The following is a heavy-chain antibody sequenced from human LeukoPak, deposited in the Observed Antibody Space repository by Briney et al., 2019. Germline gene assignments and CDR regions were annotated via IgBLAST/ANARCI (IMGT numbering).Heavy chain of an antibody. CDR3: ARERLGSFDY. V-gene: IGHV3-64*01. Sequence: GGSLRLSCAASGFTFSSYAMHWVRQAPGKGLEYVSAISSNGGSTYYANSVKGRFTISRDNSKNTLYLQMGSLRAEDTAVYYCARERLGSFDYWGQGTLVTVSS. CDR1: GFTFSSYA. CDR2: ISSNGGST. D-gene: IGHD7-27*01. J-gene: IGHJ4*02.